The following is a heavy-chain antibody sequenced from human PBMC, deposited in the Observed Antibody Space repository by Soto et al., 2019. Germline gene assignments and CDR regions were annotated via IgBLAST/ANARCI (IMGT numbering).Heavy chain of an antibody. CDR2: ISYDSTKT. D-gene: IGHD1-26*01. CDR3: ARTRSAWSDFHYYSLDV. J-gene: IGHJ6*02. Sequence: QVQLVESGGGVVQPGRSLRLSCAASVFTFNSYGMHWVRQGPGNGLEWVAFISYDSTKTYYADSVKGRFTISRDNSNSALYVQMNSLTGEETAVYYCARTRSAWSDFHYYSLDVWGQGTTVTVSS. V-gene: IGHV3-30*03. CDR1: VFTFNSYG.